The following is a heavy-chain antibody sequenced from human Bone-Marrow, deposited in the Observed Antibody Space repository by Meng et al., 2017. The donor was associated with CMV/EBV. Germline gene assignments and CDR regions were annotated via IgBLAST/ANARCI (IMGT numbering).Heavy chain of an antibody. V-gene: IGHV3-43D*03. CDR1: GFTFDDYA. J-gene: IGHJ6*01. CDR2: ISWDGGST. Sequence: GESLKISCAASGFTFDDYAMHWVRQAPGKGLEWVSLISWDGGSTYYADSVKGRFTISRDNAKNSLYLQMNNLRVEDTAVYYCARGGGDYTNGLDVWGQGTTVTVSS. D-gene: IGHD3-16*01. CDR3: ARGGGDYTNGLDV.